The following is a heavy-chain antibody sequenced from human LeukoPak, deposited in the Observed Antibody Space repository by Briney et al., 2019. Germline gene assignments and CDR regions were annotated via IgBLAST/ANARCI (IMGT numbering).Heavy chain of an antibody. V-gene: IGHV3-23*01. CDR3: ARGIDSGSHAGYFDY. CDR2: ISGSGGST. D-gene: IGHD1-26*01. Sequence: SGGSLRLSCAASGFTFSSYAMSWVRQAPGKGLEWVSAISGSGGSTYYADSVKGRFTISRDNAKNSLYLQMNSLRAEDTALYYCARGIDSGSHAGYFDYWGQGTLVTVSS. J-gene: IGHJ4*02. CDR1: GFTFSSYA.